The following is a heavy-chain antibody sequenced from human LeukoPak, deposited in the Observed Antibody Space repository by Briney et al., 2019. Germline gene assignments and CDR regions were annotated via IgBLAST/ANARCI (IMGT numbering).Heavy chain of an antibody. CDR3: ARRGDPYSPRAYFQH. V-gene: IGHV4-34*01. J-gene: IGHJ1*01. D-gene: IGHD2-15*01. CDR2: INHSGST. CDR1: GGSFSGYY. Sequence: SSETLSLTCAVYGGSFSGYYWSWIRQPPGKGLEWIGEINHSGSTNYNPSLKSRVTISVDTSKNQFSLKLSSVTAADTAVYYCARRGDPYSPRAYFQHWGQGTLVTVSS.